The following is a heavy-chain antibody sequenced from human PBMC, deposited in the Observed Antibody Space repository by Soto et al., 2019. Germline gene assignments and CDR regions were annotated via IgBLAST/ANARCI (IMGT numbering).Heavy chain of an antibody. CDR3: AKSRAAHLYYYYMDV. D-gene: IGHD2-15*01. CDR1: GFTFSSYG. J-gene: IGHJ6*03. V-gene: IGHV3-30*18. Sequence: VQLVESGGGVVQPGRSLRLSCAASGFTFSSYGMHWVRQAPGKGLEWVAVISYDGSNKYYADSVKGRFTISRDNSKNTLYLQMNSLRAEDTAVYYCAKSRAAHLYYYYMDVWGKGTTVTVSS. CDR2: ISYDGSNK.